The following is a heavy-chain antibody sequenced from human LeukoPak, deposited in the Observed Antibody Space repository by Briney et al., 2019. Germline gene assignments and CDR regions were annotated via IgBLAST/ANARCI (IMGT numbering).Heavy chain of an antibody. D-gene: IGHD2-15*01. CDR1: GFTFSNYW. Sequence: GGSLRLSCAASGFTFSNYWMSWVRQAPGKGLEWVATIKRDGSEKYYVDSVKGRFTISKDNAKNSLYLQMNSLRAEDTAVYYCAKVHCSGSNCHPPSDFDYWGQGTLVTVSS. CDR2: IKRDGSEK. J-gene: IGHJ4*02. V-gene: IGHV3-7*01. CDR3: AKVHCSGSNCHPPSDFDY.